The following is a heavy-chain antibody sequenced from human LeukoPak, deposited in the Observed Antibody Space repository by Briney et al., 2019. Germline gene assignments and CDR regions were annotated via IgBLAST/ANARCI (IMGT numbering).Heavy chain of an antibody. Sequence: SETLSLTCAVYGGSFSGYYWSWIRQPPGKGLEWIGEINHSGSTNYNPSLKSRVTISVDTSKNQFSLKLSSVTAADTAVYYCASRSLPAGSVYWGQGTLVTVSS. CDR2: INHSGST. CDR1: GGSFSGYY. V-gene: IGHV4-34*01. J-gene: IGHJ4*02. CDR3: ASRSLPAGSVY.